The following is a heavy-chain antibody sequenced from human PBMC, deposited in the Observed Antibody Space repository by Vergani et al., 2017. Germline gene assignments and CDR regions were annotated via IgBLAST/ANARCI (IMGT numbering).Heavy chain of an antibody. CDR3: AKYLRDSTDGIPDS. J-gene: IGHJ4*02. V-gene: IGHV3-30*02. D-gene: IGHD2-21*02. CDR1: GFTFSNFG. Sequence: QVQLVESAGGVVQPGGSLRLSCAASGFTFSNFGMHWIRQAPGKGLEWLEYIGKDGINTRLSDAVKGRFTVSRDNSKDILYLQMDSLRSEDTALYYCAKYLRDSTDGIPDSWGPGTLVIVSS. CDR2: IGKDGINT.